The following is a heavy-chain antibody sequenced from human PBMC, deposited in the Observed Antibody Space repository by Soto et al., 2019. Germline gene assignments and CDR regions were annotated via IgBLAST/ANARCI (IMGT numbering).Heavy chain of an antibody. CDR2: IYYRGST. CDR1: GDSISRGGYY. D-gene: IGHD2-15*01. CDR3: ARVEVVITRGALDY. Sequence: SETLSLTCNVSGDSISRGGYYWSWVRQHPGKGLEWLGYIYYRGSTYYNPSLKSRVHISVDTSKNHFSLRLSSVTAADTAVYYCARVEVVITRGALDYWGPGTLVTVSS. V-gene: IGHV4-31*03. J-gene: IGHJ4*02.